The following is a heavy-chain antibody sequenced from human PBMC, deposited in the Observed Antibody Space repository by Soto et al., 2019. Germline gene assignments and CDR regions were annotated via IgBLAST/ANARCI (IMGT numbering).Heavy chain of an antibody. V-gene: IGHV4-34*01. J-gene: IGHJ3*02. D-gene: IGHD2-15*01. CDR3: ARALLYCSGGSCYRGAFDI. CDR1: GGSFSGYY. Sequence: ETLSLTCAVYGGSFSGYYWSWIRQPPGKGLEWIGEINHSGSTNYNPSLKSRVTISVDTSKNQFSLKLSSVTAADTAVYYCARALLYCSGGSCYRGAFDIWGQGTMVTVSS. CDR2: INHSGST.